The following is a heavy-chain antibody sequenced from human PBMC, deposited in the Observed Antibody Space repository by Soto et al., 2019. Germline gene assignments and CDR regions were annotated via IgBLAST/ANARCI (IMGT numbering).Heavy chain of an antibody. V-gene: IGHV4-59*01. CDR3: ARLGYSSSPEWYYYYGMDV. D-gene: IGHD6-6*01. J-gene: IGHJ6*02. Sequence: PSETLSLTCTVSGGSISSYYWSWIRQPPGKGLEWIGYIYYSGSTNYNPSLKSRVTISVDTSKNQFSLKLSSVTAADTAVYYCARLGYSSSPEWYYYYGMDVWGQGTTVTVS. CDR1: GGSISSYY. CDR2: IYYSGST.